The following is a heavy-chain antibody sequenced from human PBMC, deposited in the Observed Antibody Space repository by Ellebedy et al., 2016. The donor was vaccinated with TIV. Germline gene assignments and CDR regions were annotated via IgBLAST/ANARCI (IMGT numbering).Heavy chain of an antibody. V-gene: IGHV3-30*18. D-gene: IGHD3-22*01. CDR1: GFTFSSYG. Sequence: GESLKISXAASGFTFSSYGMHWVHQAPGKGLEWVAVISYDGSNKYYADSVKGRFTISRDNSKNTLYLQMNSLRAEDTAVYYCAKDPGVIRSWFDYWGQGTLVTVSS. J-gene: IGHJ5*01. CDR3: AKDPGVIRSWFDY. CDR2: ISYDGSNK.